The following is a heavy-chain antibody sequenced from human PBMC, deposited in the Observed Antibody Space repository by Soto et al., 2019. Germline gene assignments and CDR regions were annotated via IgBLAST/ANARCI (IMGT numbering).Heavy chain of an antibody. Sequence: QVQVVQSGAEVKKPGASVKVSCRVSGHTLTELSMHWVRQAPGKGLEWMGGFDPEDGETIYAQKFRGRVTMTEDTSTDTAYMELSSLRSEDTAVYYCAAGGTRWLPSPFDYWGQGTLVTVSS. J-gene: IGHJ4*02. CDR2: FDPEDGET. D-gene: IGHD1-1*01. CDR1: GHTLTELS. V-gene: IGHV1-24*01. CDR3: AAGGTRWLPSPFDY.